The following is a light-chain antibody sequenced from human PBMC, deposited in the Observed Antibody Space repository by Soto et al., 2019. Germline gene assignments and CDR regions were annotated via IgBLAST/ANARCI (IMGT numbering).Light chain of an antibody. CDR2: GAS. CDR3: QQYGSSPFT. CDR1: QSVSSNY. V-gene: IGKV3-20*01. J-gene: IGKJ3*01. Sequence: EIVLTQSPGTLSLSPGERATLSCRASQSVSSNYLTWYQQKPGQAPRLLIYGASSRATGIPDRFSGSGSGTDFTLTISRLEPEDFAVYYCQQYGSSPFTCGPGTKVAFK.